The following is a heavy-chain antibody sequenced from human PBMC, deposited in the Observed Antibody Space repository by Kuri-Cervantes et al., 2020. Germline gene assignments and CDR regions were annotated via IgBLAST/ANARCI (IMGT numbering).Heavy chain of an antibody. J-gene: IGHJ4*02. D-gene: IGHD1-7*01. Sequence: ASVKVSCKASGYTFTGYYMHWVRQAPGQGLEWMGWINPNSGGTNYAQKFQGRVTMTRDTSISTAYMELSRLRSDDTAVYYCARSWDYDAALDYWDQGTLVTVSS. CDR2: INPNSGGT. CDR1: GYTFTGYY. V-gene: IGHV1-2*02. CDR3: ARSWDYDAALDY.